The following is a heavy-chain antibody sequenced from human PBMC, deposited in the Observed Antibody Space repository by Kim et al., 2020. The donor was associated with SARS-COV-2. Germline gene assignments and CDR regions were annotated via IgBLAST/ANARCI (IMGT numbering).Heavy chain of an antibody. CDR2: IDPDSGGT. V-gene: IGHV1-2*02. CDR1: GYRFTDYY. J-gene: IGHJ4*02. D-gene: IGHD2-15*01. CDR3: ARSLGHCNDGGCYS. Sequence: ASVKVSCKSSGYRFTDYYIHWVRQAPGQGLEWMGWIDPDSGGTKNAQMFQDRITMTSITSIRTAYMDLTRLTSDDTAMYYCARSLGHCNDGGCYSWGQGTLVTVFS.